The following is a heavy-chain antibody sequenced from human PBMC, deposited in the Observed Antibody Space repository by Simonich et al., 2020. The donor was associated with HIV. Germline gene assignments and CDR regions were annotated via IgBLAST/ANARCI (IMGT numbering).Heavy chain of an antibody. V-gene: IGHV4-34*01. Sequence: QVQLQQWGAGLLKPSETLSLTCAVYGGSFRGYYWSWIRQAPGKGLEWLGEINHSGITNYNPSLKSRVTKSVDTSKNQFSRKLSSVTAADTAVYYCARGFYQRLYYFDYWGQGTLVTVSS. J-gene: IGHJ4*02. CDR1: GGSFRGYY. CDR2: INHSGIT. D-gene: IGHD2-2*01. CDR3: ARGFYQRLYYFDY.